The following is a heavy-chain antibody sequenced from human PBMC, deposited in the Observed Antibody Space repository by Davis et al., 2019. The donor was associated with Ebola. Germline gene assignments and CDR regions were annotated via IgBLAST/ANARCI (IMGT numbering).Heavy chain of an antibody. V-gene: IGHV3-33*01. CDR2: IWYDGSNK. CDR1: GFTFSSYG. J-gene: IGHJ6*02. D-gene: IGHD2-15*01. CDR3: ARAPLGLGYYYGMDV. Sequence: GESLKISCAASGFTFSSYGMHWVRQAPGKGLEWVAVIWYDGSNKYYADSVKGRFTISRDNSKNTLYLQMNSLRAEDTAVYYCARAPLGLGYYYGMDVWGQGTTVTVSS.